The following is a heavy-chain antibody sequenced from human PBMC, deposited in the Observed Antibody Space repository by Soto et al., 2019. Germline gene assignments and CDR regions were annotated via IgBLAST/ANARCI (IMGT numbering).Heavy chain of an antibody. Sequence: SETLSLTCTVSGGSISSSSYYWGWIRQPPGKGLEWIGSIYYSGSTYYNPSLKSRVTISVDTSKNQFSLKLSSVTAADTAVYYCARRRGLYCSSTSCSTYYYYGMDVWGQGTTVTVSS. D-gene: IGHD2-2*01. CDR1: GGSISSSSYY. CDR2: IYYSGST. J-gene: IGHJ6*02. CDR3: ARRRGLYCSSTSCSTYYYYGMDV. V-gene: IGHV4-39*01.